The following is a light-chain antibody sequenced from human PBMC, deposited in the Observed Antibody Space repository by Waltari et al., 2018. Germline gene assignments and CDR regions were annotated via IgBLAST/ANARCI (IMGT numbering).Light chain of an antibody. CDR3: CSYAGSSPL. J-gene: IGLJ3*02. V-gene: IGLV2-23*01. Sequence: QSALTQPASVSGSPGPPITISCAGATSDVVTSSLFSWYQQHPGNPPKLMIHEGTQRPSGISNRFSGSNSDNTASLTISGLQFEDEAYYYCCSYAGSSPLFGGGTRVTVL. CDR2: EGT. CDR1: TSDVVTSSL.